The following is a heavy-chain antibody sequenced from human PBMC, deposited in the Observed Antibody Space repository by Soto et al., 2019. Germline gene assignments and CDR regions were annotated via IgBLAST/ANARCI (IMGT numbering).Heavy chain of an antibody. CDR2: ISNSGST. Sequence: KTSETLSLTCTVSGGSVSSGSYYWSWIRQPPGKGLEWIGYISNSGSTNYNFSLKSRVTISLDTSKNQFSLKVRSVTAADTAVYYCARDTDYYDSSGFSYYFDYWGQGTLVTVSS. CDR1: GGSVSSGSYY. D-gene: IGHD3-22*01. CDR3: ARDTDYYDSSGFSYYFDY. V-gene: IGHV4-61*01. J-gene: IGHJ4*02.